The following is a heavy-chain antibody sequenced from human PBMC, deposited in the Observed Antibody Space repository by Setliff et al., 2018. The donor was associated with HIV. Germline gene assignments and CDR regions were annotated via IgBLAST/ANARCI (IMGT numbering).Heavy chain of an antibody. CDR1: GFTFTSYA. J-gene: IGHJ4*02. CDR3: ARVDYYDSSGYYDY. Sequence: PGGSLRLSCATSGFTFTSYAIGWVRQAPGGGLEYVSAVSGNGGTTYYADSVKGRFTISRDNAKNTLYLQMNSLRAEDTAVYYCARVDYYDSSGYYDYWGQGTLVTVSS. D-gene: IGHD3-22*01. CDR2: VSGNGGTT. V-gene: IGHV3-23*01.